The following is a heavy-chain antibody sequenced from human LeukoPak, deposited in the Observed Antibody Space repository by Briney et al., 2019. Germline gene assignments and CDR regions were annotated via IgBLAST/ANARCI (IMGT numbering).Heavy chain of an antibody. J-gene: IGHJ4*02. V-gene: IGHV4-4*07. Sequence: SETLSLTCTVSGGSISSYYWSWIRQPAGKGLEWIGRIYTSGSTNYNPSLKSRVTMSVDTSKNQFSLKLSSVTAADTAVYYCAREAYSSGWYYYFDYWGQGTLVTVSS. CDR1: GGSISSYY. CDR3: AREAYSSGWYYYFDY. D-gene: IGHD6-19*01. CDR2: IYTSGST.